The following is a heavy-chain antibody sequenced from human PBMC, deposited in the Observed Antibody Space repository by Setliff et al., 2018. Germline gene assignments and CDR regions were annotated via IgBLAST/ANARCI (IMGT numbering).Heavy chain of an antibody. CDR1: GGFTSSFY. Sequence: PSETLSLTCTISGGFTSSFYWSWIRQPPGKGLECIGYIQKSGSANYNPSLMSRVTISVDTSRNQFSLKLRSVTAADTAVYYCARLSWDGLRYYGLDVWGQGATVTVSS. CDR2: IQKSGSA. V-gene: IGHV4-59*01. D-gene: IGHD3-10*01. J-gene: IGHJ6*02. CDR3: ARLSWDGLRYYGLDV.